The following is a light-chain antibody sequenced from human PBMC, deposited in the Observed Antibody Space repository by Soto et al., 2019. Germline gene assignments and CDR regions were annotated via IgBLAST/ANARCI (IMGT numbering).Light chain of an antibody. J-gene: IGKJ2*01. V-gene: IGKV3-11*01. Sequence: EIVLTQSPATLSLSPGERATLSCRASQSVSSHLAWDQQRPGQAPRLLIYDTSNRATGIPARLSGSGSGTDFSLTISSLEPEDFAVYYCQQRGNWPRTFGQGTKLEIK. CDR3: QQRGNWPRT. CDR1: QSVSSH. CDR2: DTS.